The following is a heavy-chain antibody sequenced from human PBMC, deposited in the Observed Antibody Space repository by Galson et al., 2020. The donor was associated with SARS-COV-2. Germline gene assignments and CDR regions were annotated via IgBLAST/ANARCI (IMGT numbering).Heavy chain of an antibody. CDR1: GFTFSSYA. CDR3: ARDKDSSGYYDY. D-gene: IGHD3-22*01. J-gene: IGHJ4*02. CDR2: ISYDGSNK. Sequence: GESLKISCVASGFTFSSYAMHWVRQAPGRGLEWVAVISYDGSNKYYADSVKGRFTISRDSSKNTLYLQMNSLRAEDTAVYYCARDKDSSGYYDYWGQGTLVTVSS. V-gene: IGHV3-30*01.